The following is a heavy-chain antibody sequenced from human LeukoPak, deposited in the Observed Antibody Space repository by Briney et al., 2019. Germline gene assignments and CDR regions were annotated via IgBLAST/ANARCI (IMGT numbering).Heavy chain of an antibody. CDR2: IYYSGST. CDR3: ARLLLLDYYDSSALADY. Sequence: PSETLSLTCTVSGGSISSSSDYWGWIRQPPGKGLEWIGSIYYSGSTYYNPSLKSRVTISVDTSKNQFSLKLSSVTAADTAVYYCARLLLLDYYDSSALADYWGQGTLVTVSS. CDR1: GGSISSSSDY. D-gene: IGHD3-22*01. J-gene: IGHJ4*02. V-gene: IGHV4-39*01.